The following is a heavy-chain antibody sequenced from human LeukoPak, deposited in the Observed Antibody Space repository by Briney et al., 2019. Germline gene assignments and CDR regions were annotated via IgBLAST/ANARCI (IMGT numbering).Heavy chain of an antibody. J-gene: IGHJ6*04. D-gene: IGHD4-17*01. CDR1: GYTFTSYD. V-gene: IGHV1-8*01. Sequence: GASVKVSCKASGYTFTSYDINWVRRATGQGLEWMGWMNPNSGNTGYAQKFQGRVTMTRSTSISTAYMELSSLRSEDTAVYYCARLQTTVTTRFLDVWGKGTTVTVSS. CDR2: MNPNSGNT. CDR3: ARLQTTVTTRFLDV.